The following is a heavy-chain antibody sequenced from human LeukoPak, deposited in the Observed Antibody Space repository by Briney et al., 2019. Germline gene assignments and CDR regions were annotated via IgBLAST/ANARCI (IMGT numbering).Heavy chain of an antibody. J-gene: IGHJ4*02. CDR3: ARAYGYGGSY. Sequence: GGSLRLSCAASGFTFSSYSMNWVRQAPGKGLEWVSSISSSSSYIYCADSVKGRFTISRDNAKNSLYLQMNSLRAEDTAVYYCARAYGYGGSYWGQGTLVTVSS. V-gene: IGHV3-21*01. CDR1: GFTFSSYS. CDR2: ISSSSSYI. D-gene: IGHD5-12*01.